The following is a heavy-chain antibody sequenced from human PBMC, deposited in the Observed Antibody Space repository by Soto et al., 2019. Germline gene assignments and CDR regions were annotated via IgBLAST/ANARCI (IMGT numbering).Heavy chain of an antibody. CDR1: GGSISSGDYY. CDR2: IYYSGST. V-gene: IGHV4-30-4*01. D-gene: IGHD2-2*01. Sequence: PSETLSLTCTVSGGSISSGDYYWSWIRQPPGKGLEWIGYIYYSGSTYYNPSLKSRVTISVDTSKNQFSLKLSSVTAADTAVYYCARGPREDIVVVPAAIWFDPWGQGTLVTVSS. J-gene: IGHJ5*02. CDR3: ARGPREDIVVVPAAIWFDP.